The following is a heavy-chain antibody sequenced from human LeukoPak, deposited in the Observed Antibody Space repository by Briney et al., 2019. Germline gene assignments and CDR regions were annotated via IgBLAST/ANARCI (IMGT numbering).Heavy chain of an antibody. Sequence: GGSLRLSCAASGFTFSSYWMSWVRQAPGKGLEWVANIKEDGRQKYYVGSVKGRFTISRDNAKNSLYLQMNSLRAEDTALYYCARDRWGYSYGGDWGQGTLVTVSS. CDR1: GFTFSSYW. CDR2: IKEDGRQK. D-gene: IGHD5-18*01. J-gene: IGHJ4*02. CDR3: ARDRWGYSYGGD. V-gene: IGHV3-7*01.